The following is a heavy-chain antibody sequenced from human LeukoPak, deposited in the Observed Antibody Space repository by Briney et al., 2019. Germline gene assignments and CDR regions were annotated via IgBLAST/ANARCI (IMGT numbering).Heavy chain of an antibody. CDR3: ARSSRTYSDY. Sequence: SETLSLTCTVSGYSISSGYYWGWIRQPPGKGLEWIGYIYYSGSTNYNPSLKSRVTISVDTSKNQFSLKLSSVTAADTAVYYCARSSRTYSDYWGQGTLVTVSS. CDR1: GYSISSGYY. CDR2: IYYSGST. D-gene: IGHD4-11*01. V-gene: IGHV4-61*01. J-gene: IGHJ4*02.